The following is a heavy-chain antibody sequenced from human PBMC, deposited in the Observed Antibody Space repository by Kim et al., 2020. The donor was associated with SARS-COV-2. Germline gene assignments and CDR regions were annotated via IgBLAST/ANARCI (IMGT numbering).Heavy chain of an antibody. CDR3: ARDGRPFSMVRGVCWVDP. V-gene: IGHV4-4*02. Sequence: NPALKSRVTISVDKSKNQFSLKLSSVTAADTAVYYCARDGRPFSMVRGVCWVDPWGQGTLVTVSS. J-gene: IGHJ5*02. D-gene: IGHD3-10*01.